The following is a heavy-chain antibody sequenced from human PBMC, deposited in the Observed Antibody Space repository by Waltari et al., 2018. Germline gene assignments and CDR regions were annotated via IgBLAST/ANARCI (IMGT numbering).Heavy chain of an antibody. CDR2: IWYDGSNK. V-gene: IGHV3-30*18. CDR1: GFTFSSYG. D-gene: IGHD6-19*01. Sequence: QVQLVESGGGVVQPGRSLRLSCAASGFTFSSYGMHWVRQAPGKGLEWVAVIWYDGSNKYYADSVKGRFTISRDNSKNTLYLQMNSLRAEDTAMYYCAKDRPPQYKQWLVGAFDIWGQGTMVTVSS. CDR3: AKDRPPQYKQWLVGAFDI. J-gene: IGHJ3*02.